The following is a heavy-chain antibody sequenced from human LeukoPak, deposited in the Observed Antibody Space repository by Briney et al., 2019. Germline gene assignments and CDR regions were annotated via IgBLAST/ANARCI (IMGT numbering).Heavy chain of an antibody. Sequence: TGGSLRLSCAASGFTFSSYAMSWVRQAPGKGREWVSAISGSGGSTYYADSVKGRFTISRDNSKNTVYLQMNSLRAVDTAVYYCASYDILTGYSRHPLKRWGQGTLVTVSS. D-gene: IGHD3-9*01. CDR2: ISGSGGST. V-gene: IGHV3-23*01. CDR1: GFTFSSYA. J-gene: IGHJ4*02. CDR3: ASYDILTGYSRHPLKR.